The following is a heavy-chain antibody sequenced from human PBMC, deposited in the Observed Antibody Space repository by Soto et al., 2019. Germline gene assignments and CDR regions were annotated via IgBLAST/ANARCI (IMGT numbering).Heavy chain of an antibody. CDR1: GGSFSGYY. J-gene: IGHJ4*02. CDR2: INHSGST. CDR3: ARGRRWLQLYYFDY. V-gene: IGHV4-34*01. Sequence: QVQLQQWGAGLLKPSETLSLTCAVYGGSFSGYYWSWIRQPPGKGLEWSGEINHSGSTNYNPSLKSRVTISVDTSKNQFSLKLSSVTAADTAVYYCARGRRWLQLYYFDYWGQGTLVTVSS. D-gene: IGHD5-18*01.